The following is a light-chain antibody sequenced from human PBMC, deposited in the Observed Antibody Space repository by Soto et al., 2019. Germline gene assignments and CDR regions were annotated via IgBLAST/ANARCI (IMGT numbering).Light chain of an antibody. J-gene: IGKJ1*01. CDR1: QSLVYSDGYTY. CDR3: IHGTHWPRT. CDR2: SVS. V-gene: IGKV2-30*01. Sequence: DVVLTQSPLSLPVTLGQPASISCRSSQSLVYSDGYTYSNWFQQRPGQSPRRLIYSVSNRVSGGPDRFSGSESDADFKLKISRVETEDVGFYYLIHGTHWPRTFGQGTRVEIK.